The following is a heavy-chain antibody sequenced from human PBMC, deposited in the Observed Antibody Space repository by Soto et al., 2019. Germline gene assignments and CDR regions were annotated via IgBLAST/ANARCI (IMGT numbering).Heavy chain of an antibody. J-gene: IGHJ4*02. Sequence: GASVKVSCKASGYTFTSYGISWVRQAPGQGLEWMGWISAYNGNTNYAQKLQGRVTMTTDTSTSTAYMELRSLRSDDTAVYYCARDFGRFGELLGRGYYFDYWGQGTLVTVSS. CDR2: ISAYNGNT. CDR1: GYTFTSYG. D-gene: IGHD3-10*01. V-gene: IGHV1-18*04. CDR3: ARDFGRFGELLGRGYYFDY.